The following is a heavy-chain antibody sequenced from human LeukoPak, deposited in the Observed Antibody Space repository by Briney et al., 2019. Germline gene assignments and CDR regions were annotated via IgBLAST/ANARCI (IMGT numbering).Heavy chain of an antibody. CDR3: ATVGAGLRDH. V-gene: IGHV4-34*01. D-gene: IGHD3-10*01. CDR2: INHSGST. J-gene: IGHJ4*02. Sequence: PSETLSLTCAVYGGSFSGYYWSWIRQPPGKGLEWIGEINHSGSTNYNPSLKSRVTISVDTSKNQFSLKLSSVTAADTAVYYCATVGAGLRDHWGQGTLVTVSS. CDR1: GGSFSGYY.